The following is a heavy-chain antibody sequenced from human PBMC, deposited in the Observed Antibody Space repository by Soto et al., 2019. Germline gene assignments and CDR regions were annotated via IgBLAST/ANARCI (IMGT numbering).Heavy chain of an antibody. D-gene: IGHD4-17*01. J-gene: IGHJ4*02. V-gene: IGHV4-59*12. CDR3: ARAVDYGDYVPLDY. CDR2: IYYSGST. Sequence: SETLSLTCTVSGGSISSYYWSWIRQPPGKGLEWIGYIYYSGSTYYNPSLKSRVTISVDTSKNQFSLKLSSVTAADTAVYYCARAVDYGDYVPLDYWGQGTLVTVSS. CDR1: GGSISSYY.